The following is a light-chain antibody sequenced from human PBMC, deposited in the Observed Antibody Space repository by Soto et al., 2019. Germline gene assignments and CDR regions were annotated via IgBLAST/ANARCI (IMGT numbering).Light chain of an antibody. CDR3: SSYAGSNKSVV. CDR1: SSDVGGYNY. Sequence: QSALTQPPSSSGSPGQSVTISCTGTSSDVGGYNYVSWYQQHPGKAPKLMIYEVSKRPSGVPDRFSGSKSGNTASLTVSGLQAEDEDDYYCSSYAGSNKSVVFGGGTKLTVL. CDR2: EVS. V-gene: IGLV2-8*01. J-gene: IGLJ2*01.